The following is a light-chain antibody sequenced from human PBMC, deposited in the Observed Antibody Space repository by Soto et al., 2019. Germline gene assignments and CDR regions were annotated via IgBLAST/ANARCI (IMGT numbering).Light chain of an antibody. Sequence: DIRMTQSPSSLSAAVGDRVTITCRASQSIYIYLNWYQQKPGKAPKLLIYAASSLQSGVPSRFSGSGFGTDFTLTISSLLPEDFATYYCQQANTFPQTFGQGTRLEIK. CDR2: AAS. V-gene: IGKV1-39*01. CDR3: QQANTFPQT. J-gene: IGKJ5*01. CDR1: QSIYIY.